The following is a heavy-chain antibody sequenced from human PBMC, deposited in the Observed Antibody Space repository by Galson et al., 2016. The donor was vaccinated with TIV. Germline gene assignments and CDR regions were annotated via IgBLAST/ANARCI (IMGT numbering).Heavy chain of an antibody. V-gene: IGHV3-11*01. Sequence: SLRLSCAASGFTLSDYYMTWIRQAPGKGLEWLSHISYSGSAKYDADSMKGRLTMSRDIAKNSMYLGMSSLRAEDTAVYYCARYIGKSYAQAVWGQGTAVTVSS. CDR3: ARYIGKSYAQAV. CDR2: ISYSGSAK. D-gene: IGHD2-15*01. J-gene: IGHJ6*02. CDR1: GFTLSDYY.